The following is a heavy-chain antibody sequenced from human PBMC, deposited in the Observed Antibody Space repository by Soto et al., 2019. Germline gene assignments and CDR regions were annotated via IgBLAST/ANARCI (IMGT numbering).Heavy chain of an antibody. CDR2: IYPDDSDT. J-gene: IGHJ4*02. D-gene: IGHD3-3*01. V-gene: IGHV5-51*01. CDR1: EHRFTSIW. Sequence: XESLKISCTGCEHRFTSIWIGWVRQMPGKGLEWMGIIYPDDSDTRYSPSFQGQVTIAADKSISTAYLQWTSLKASDTAMYYCARRHDYDLYYWGQGSQVTVSS. CDR3: ARRHDYDLYY.